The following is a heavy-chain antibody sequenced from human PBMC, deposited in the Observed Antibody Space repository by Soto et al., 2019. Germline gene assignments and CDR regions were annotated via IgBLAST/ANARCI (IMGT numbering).Heavy chain of an antibody. CDR1: GGSVSNKTYY. J-gene: IGHJ4*02. V-gene: IGHV4-61*01. D-gene: IGHD1-1*01. CDR2: VYYSGTT. CDR3: ARTTAVPNSLRSRYFFDY. Sequence: SETLSLTCSVSGGSVSNKTYYWSWIRQPPGKGLEWIGYVYYSGTTNYNPSLKSRVTISVDTSKNQFSLRLSSVTAADTALYYCARTTAVPNSLRSRYFFDYWGQGILVTVSS.